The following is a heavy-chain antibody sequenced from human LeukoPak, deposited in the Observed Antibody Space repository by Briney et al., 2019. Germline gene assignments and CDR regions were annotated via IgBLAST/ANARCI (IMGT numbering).Heavy chain of an antibody. Sequence: GGSLRLSCAASGFTFSSYGMHWVRQAPGKGLEWVAVIWYDGSNKYYADSVKGRFTISRDNSKNTPYLQMNSLRAEDTAVYYCARDSSGWYRKGDYYYGMDVWGQGTTVTVSS. J-gene: IGHJ6*02. CDR3: ARDSSGWYRKGDYYYGMDV. CDR2: IWYDGSNK. V-gene: IGHV3-33*01. D-gene: IGHD6-19*01. CDR1: GFTFSSYG.